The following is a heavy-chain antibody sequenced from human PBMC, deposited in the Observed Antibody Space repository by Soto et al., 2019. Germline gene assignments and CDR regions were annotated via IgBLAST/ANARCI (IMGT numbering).Heavy chain of an antibody. J-gene: IGHJ6*02. CDR1: GGTFSSYA. CDR2: IIPIFGTA. Sequence: SVKVSCKASGGTFSSYAISWVRQAPGQGLEWMGGIIPIFGTANYAQKFQGRVTITADKSTSTAYMELSSLRSEDTAVYYCARDSAPMRDYYYYGMDVWGQGTTVTVSS. V-gene: IGHV1-69*06. CDR3: ARDSAPMRDYYYYGMDV.